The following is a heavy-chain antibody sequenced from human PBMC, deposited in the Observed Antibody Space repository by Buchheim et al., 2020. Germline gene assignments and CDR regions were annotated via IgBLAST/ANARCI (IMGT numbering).Heavy chain of an antibody. V-gene: IGHV5-10-1*03. CDR2: IDPSDSYT. CDR3: ARRAPLAAAGTYYYYYGMDV. Sequence: EVQLVQSGAEVKKPGESLRISCKGSGYSFTSYWISWVRQMPGKGLEWMGRIDPSDSYTNYSPSFQGHVTISADKSISTAYPQWSSLKASDTAMYYCARRAPLAAAGTYYYYYGMDVWGQRTT. D-gene: IGHD6-13*01. J-gene: IGHJ6*02. CDR1: GYSFTSYW.